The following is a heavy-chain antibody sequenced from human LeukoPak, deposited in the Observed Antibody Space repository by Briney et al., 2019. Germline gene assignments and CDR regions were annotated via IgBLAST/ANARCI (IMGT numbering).Heavy chain of an antibody. J-gene: IGHJ4*02. D-gene: IGHD6-6*01. Sequence: GGSLRLSCAASGFTFDDYAMHWVRQAPGKGLEWVSGITWNSDNIEYADSVKGRFTISRDNAKNSLYLQMNSLRAEDTAVYYCARAYSSSDYWGQGTLVTVSS. CDR3: ARAYSSSDY. V-gene: IGHV3-9*01. CDR2: ITWNSDNI. CDR1: GFTFDDYA.